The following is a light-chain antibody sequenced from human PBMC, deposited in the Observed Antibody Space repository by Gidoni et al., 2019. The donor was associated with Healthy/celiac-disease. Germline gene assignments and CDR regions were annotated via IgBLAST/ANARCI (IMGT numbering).Light chain of an antibody. CDR3: QQRSNWPLLT. V-gene: IGKV3-11*01. J-gene: IGKJ4*01. CDR2: DAS. CDR1: QSVSSY. Sequence: ETVFTQSPATLSLSPGERATLSCRASQSVSSYLAWYQQKPGQAPRLLIYDASNRATGIPARFSGSGSGTDFTLTISSLEPEDFAVYYCQQRSNWPLLTFGGXTKVEIK.